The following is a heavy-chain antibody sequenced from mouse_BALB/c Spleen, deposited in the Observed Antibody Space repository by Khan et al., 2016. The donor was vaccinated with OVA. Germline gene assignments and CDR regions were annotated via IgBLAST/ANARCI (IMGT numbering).Heavy chain of an antibody. J-gene: IGHJ2*01. CDR3: ARGDSVKFDS. CDR2: IFPGNGNI. V-gene: IGHV1-75*01. CDR1: GYSFTNYD. D-gene: IGHD3-3*01. Sequence: QVQLKESGTELLKPGTSVKLSCKASGYSFTNYDINWVRQRPEQGLEWIGWIFPGNGNIQYNEKFKDKATLTIDKSSSTAYMRLSRLTYEDSGVYFWARGDSVKFDSWGQGTILTVSS.